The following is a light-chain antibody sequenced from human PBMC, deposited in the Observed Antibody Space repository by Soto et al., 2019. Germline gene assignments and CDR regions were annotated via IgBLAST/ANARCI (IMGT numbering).Light chain of an antibody. V-gene: IGKV1-33*01. Sequence: DIQMTQSPSSLSASVGDRVTVTCQASQDISNYLNLYQQKVGKAPKLLIYDASNLETGVPSRFSGSGSGTDFTFTISSLQPEDIATYYCQQYDNLPITFGQGTRLEI. CDR2: DAS. CDR3: QQYDNLPIT. J-gene: IGKJ5*01. CDR1: QDISNY.